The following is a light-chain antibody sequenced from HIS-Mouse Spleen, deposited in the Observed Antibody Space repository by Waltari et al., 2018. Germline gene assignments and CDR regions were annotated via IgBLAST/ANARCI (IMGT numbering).Light chain of an antibody. CDR2: QDS. J-gene: IGLJ2*01. CDR3: QAWDSSTYVV. V-gene: IGLV3-1*01. Sequence: SYELTQPPSVSVSPGQTASITCSGAKLGDKYARWYQQKPGQSPVLVIYQDSKRPSGIPERFSGSNSGNTATLTISGTQAMDEADYYCQAWDSSTYVVFGGGTKLTVL. CDR1: KLGDKY.